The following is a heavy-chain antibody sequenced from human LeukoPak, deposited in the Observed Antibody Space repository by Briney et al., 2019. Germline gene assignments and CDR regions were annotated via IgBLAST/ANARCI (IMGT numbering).Heavy chain of an antibody. V-gene: IGHV3-30*18. CDR1: GFTFDNSG. D-gene: IGHD3/OR15-3a*01. J-gene: IGHJ4*02. CDR3: AKKYDNWIDY. CDR2: ISYDGTNS. Sequence: PGRSLRLSCAASGFTFDNSGMHWVRQAPGKGLEWMAVISYDGTNSYYADSVKGRFAISRDNPKNTVFLQMNSLRVEDTAVYYCAKKYDNWIDYWGQGTLVTVSS.